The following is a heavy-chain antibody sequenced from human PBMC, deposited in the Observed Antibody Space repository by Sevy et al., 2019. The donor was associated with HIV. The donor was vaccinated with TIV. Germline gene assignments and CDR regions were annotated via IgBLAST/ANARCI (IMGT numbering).Heavy chain of an antibody. CDR3: AREFDGGPDY. CDR1: GFTFSTYW. CDR2: INQDGSQK. Sequence: GGSLRLSCGASGFTFSTYWMSWVRQAPGKGLEWVANINQDGSQKYYVDSLKGRFTISKDNAKNSLYLQMSSLRAEDTAVYYCAREFDGGPDYWGQGTLVTVSS. J-gene: IGHJ4*02. D-gene: IGHD3-9*01. V-gene: IGHV3-7*01.